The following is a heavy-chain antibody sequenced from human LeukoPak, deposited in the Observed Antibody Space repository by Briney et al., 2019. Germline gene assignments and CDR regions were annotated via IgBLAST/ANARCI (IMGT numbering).Heavy chain of an antibody. CDR1: GFSFDDYA. CDR2: ISWNSGNI. Sequence: GGSLRLSCAASGFSFDDYAMQWVRQAPGKGLEWVSGISWNSGNIDYADSVKGRFTISRDNAKNSLYLQMNSLRAEDTALYHCARAAGHTYYFDYWGQGALVTVSS. V-gene: IGHV3-9*01. CDR3: ARAAGHTYYFDY. J-gene: IGHJ4*02.